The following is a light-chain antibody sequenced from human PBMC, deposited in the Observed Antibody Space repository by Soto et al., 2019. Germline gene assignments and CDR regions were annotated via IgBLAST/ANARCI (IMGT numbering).Light chain of an antibody. V-gene: IGLV2-14*02. CDR2: EGT. CDR1: ISDFGVYNL. Sequence: QSALTQPASVSGSPGQSISISCRGTISDFGVYNLVSWYQQHTAKPPKLLIYEGTQRPSGFSSRFSGSKAGNTASRTISGLQADDEADYYCCSLTTPSTHVFGTGTKVSVL. CDR3: CSLTTPSTHV. J-gene: IGLJ1*01.